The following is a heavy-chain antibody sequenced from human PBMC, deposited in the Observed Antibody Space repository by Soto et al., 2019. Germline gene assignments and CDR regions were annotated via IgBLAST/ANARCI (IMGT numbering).Heavy chain of an antibody. J-gene: IGHJ4*02. CDR3: ARGDLDRVRLTGTTEYDY. V-gene: IGHV5-51*01. CDR2: IYPGDSDT. CDR1: GYSFTSYW. D-gene: IGHD1-20*01. Sequence: GESLKISCKGSGYSFTSYWIGWVRQMPGKGLEWMGIIYPGDSDTRYSPSFQGQVTISADKSISTAYLQWSSLKASDTAMYYCARGDLDRVRLTGTTEYDYWGQGTLVTVSS.